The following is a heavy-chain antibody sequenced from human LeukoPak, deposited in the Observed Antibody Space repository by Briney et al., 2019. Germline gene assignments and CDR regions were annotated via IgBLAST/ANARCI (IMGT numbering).Heavy chain of an antibody. D-gene: IGHD6-13*01. V-gene: IGHV4-4*07. J-gene: IGHJ4*02. CDR2: IYTSGST. CDR1: GGSISSYY. CDR3: ARGYSSSWSRYYFDY. Sequence: PSETLSLTXTVSGGSISSYYWSWIRQPAGKGLEWIGRIYTSGSTNYNPSLKSRVTMSVDTSKNQFSLKLSSVTAADTAVYYCARGYSSSWSRYYFDYWGQGTLVTVSS.